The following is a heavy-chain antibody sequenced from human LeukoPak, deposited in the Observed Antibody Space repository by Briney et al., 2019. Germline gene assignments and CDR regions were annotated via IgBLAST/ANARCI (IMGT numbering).Heavy chain of an antibody. J-gene: IGHJ3*02. CDR3: ARDRPPYYYDSSGYFGDAFDI. CDR1: GYTFTNYD. CDR2: MKPNSGNT. V-gene: IGHV1-8*01. D-gene: IGHD3-22*01. Sequence: ASVKVTCKASGYTFTNYDINWVRQATGQGLEWMGYMKPNSGNTGYAQKFQGRVTITTDESTGTAYMELSSLRSEDTAVYYCARDRPPYYYDSSGYFGDAFDIWGQGTMVTVSS.